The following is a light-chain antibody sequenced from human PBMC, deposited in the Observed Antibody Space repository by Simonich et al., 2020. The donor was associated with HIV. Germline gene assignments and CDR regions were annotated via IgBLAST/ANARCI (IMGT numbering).Light chain of an antibody. CDR3: QQYYSTPLA. CDR2: WAS. CDR1: QSVLYSSNNKNY. J-gene: IGKJ2*01. Sequence: DIVMTQSPDSLAVSLGERATINCKSSQSVLYSSNNKNYLAWYQQKPGQPPKLLIYWASTRESGVPDRFSGSESVTDFTLTISSLQAEDVAVYYCQQYYSTPLAFGQGTKLEIK. V-gene: IGKV4-1*01.